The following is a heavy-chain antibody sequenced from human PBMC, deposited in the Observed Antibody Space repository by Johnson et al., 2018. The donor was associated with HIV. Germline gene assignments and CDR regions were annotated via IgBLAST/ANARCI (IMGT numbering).Heavy chain of an antibody. J-gene: IGHJ3*02. D-gene: IGHD6-13*01. V-gene: IGHV3-9*01. Sequence: VQLVESGGGVVRPGGSLRLSCAASGFTFDDYAMHWVRQAPGKGLEWVSGISWNSGSLGYADSVKGRFTISRDNSKNTLYLQMNSLGAEDTAVYYCARDGAQQLARDAFDIWGQGTMVTVSS. CDR1: GFTFDDYA. CDR3: ARDGAQQLARDAFDI. CDR2: ISWNSGSL.